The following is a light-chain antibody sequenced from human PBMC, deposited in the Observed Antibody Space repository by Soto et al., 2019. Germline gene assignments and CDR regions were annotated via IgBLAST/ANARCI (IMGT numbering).Light chain of an antibody. CDR2: KAS. CDR3: QQYNTYSWLS. Sequence: DIPLTQSPSTLSASVGDRVTITCRASQSIKSWLAWYQQKPGEAPKLLIYKASTLGSGVPSRFSGSASGTEFTLTINGLQPDDFAMYYFQQYNTYSWLSFGGGTKVDI. CDR1: QSIKSW. J-gene: IGKJ4*01. V-gene: IGKV1-5*03.